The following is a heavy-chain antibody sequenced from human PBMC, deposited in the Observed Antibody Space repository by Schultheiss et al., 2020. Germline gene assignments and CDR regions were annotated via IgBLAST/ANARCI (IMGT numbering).Heavy chain of an antibody. CDR3: ARSTEGGSGWYLGAHWFDP. D-gene: IGHD6-19*01. J-gene: IGHJ5*02. V-gene: IGHV4-61*05. CDR2: IYYSGST. Sequence: SETLSLTCTVSGGSISSSSYYWGWIRQPPGKGLEWIGYIYYSGSTNYNPSLKSRVTISVDTSKNQFSLQLNSVTPEDTAVYYCARSTEGGSGWYLGAHWFDPWGQGTLVTVSS. CDR1: GGSISSSSYY.